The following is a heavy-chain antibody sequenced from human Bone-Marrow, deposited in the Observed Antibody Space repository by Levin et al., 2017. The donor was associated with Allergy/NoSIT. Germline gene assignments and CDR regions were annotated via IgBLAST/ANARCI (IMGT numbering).Heavy chain of an antibody. D-gene: IGHD3-16*01. CDR3: ARDEESFGDAFDI. J-gene: IGHJ3*02. CDR2: ISARRTTM. CDR1: GFSFTTYG. V-gene: IGHV3-48*01. Sequence: GESLKISCAASGFSFTTYGMIWVRQAPGKGLEWVSYISARRTTMYYADSVKGRFTISRDDAKNTLYLQMSSLRAEDTAVYYCARDEESFGDAFDIWGQGTRVTVSS.